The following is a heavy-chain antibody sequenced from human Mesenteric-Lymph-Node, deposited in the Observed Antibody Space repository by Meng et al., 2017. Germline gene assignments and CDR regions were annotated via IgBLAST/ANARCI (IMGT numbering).Heavy chain of an antibody. CDR3: ARVVAAMITFGGVYDY. J-gene: IGHJ4*02. D-gene: IGHD3-16*01. V-gene: IGHV3-33*01. CDR1: GFTFSSYG. CDR2: IWYDGSNK. Sequence: GGSLRLSCAASGFTFSSYGMHWVRQAPGKGLEWVAVIWYDGSNKYYADSVKGRFTISRDNAKNSLYLQMNSLRAEDTAVYYCARVVAAMITFGGVYDYWGQGTLVTVSS.